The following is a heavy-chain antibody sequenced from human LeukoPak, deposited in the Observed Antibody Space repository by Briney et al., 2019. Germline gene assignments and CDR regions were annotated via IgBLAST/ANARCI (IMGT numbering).Heavy chain of an antibody. CDR1: VDSISTSGYS. V-gene: IGHV4-39*01. D-gene: IGHD3-3*01. CDR2: ISYSGNT. Sequence: PSETLSLTCTVSVDSISTSGYSWGWIRQPPGKGLEWIGSISYSGNTYYNPSLESRVTISVDTSKNEFSLRLSSVTAADTAVYYCARHTSWHITIFGGGYRGIWGQGTMVTVSS. CDR3: ARHTSWHITIFGGGYRGI. J-gene: IGHJ3*02.